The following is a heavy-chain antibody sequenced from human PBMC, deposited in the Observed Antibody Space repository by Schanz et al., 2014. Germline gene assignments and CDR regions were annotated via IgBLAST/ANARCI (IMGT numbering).Heavy chain of an antibody. CDR1: GFIFSNYG. D-gene: IGHD2-2*01. CDR3: AKDSTHIDIVLVPTAIDY. Sequence: QVQLVESGGGVVQPGGSLRLSCAASGFIFSNYGMHWVRQAPGKGLEWVAVIWSDGSTKYYADSVKGRFTISRDNSKNTLYLHMNTLRAEDTAVYYCAKDSTHIDIVLVPTAIDYWGQGTLXTVSS. J-gene: IGHJ4*02. CDR2: IWSDGSTK. V-gene: IGHV3-33*03.